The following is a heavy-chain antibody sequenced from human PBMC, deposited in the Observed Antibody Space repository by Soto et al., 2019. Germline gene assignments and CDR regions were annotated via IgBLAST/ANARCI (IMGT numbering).Heavy chain of an antibody. J-gene: IGHJ6*02. Sequence: DVQLLESGGDLVQPGGSLRLSGIAFGFTFRSYAMAWVRQAPGEDLEWVSAIGTSGTPTLYADSVKSRFSISRDDSRNTVSLQMNSLGVEDTATYYCTRILWSSRRDALDIWGQGTTVTVSS. D-gene: IGHD2-21*01. CDR3: TRILWSSRRDALDI. V-gene: IGHV3-23*01. CDR1: GFTFRSYA. CDR2: IGTSGTPT.